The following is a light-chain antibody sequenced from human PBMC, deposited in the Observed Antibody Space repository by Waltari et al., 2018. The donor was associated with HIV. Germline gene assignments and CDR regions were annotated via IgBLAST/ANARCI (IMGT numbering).Light chain of an antibody. CDR1: QSISSW. V-gene: IGKV1-5*03. CDR2: EAS. Sequence: DIQMTQSPSTLSASVGERVTITCRASQSISSWLAWYQQKAGKAPKFLIYEASNLESGVPSRFSVTGSGTEFTLTINSLQPDDFATYYCQHFNTYSGTFGQGTKVEIK. CDR3: QHFNTYSGT. J-gene: IGKJ1*01.